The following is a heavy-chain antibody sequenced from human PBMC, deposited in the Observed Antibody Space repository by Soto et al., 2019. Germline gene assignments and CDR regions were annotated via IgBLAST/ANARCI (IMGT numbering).Heavy chain of an antibody. V-gene: IGHV4-59*01. D-gene: IGHD3-9*01. CDR3: ARVGGGPYYDILTGPGSFDI. CDR1: CGSISSYY. Sequence: SETLSLTCTVSCGSISSYYWSWIRQPPGKGLEWIGYIYYSGSTNYNPSLKSRVTISVDTSKNQFSLKLSSVTAADTAVYYCARVGGGPYYDILTGPGSFDIWGQGTMVTVSS. J-gene: IGHJ3*02. CDR2: IYYSGST.